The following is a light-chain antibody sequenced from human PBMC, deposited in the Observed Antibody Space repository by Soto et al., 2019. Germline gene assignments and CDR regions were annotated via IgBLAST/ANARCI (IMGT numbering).Light chain of an antibody. CDR2: TAS. Sequence: IQMTQSPSSVSASVGGRVTITCRASQGISSRLAWYQQKPGKAPKLLLYTASSLQSGVPSRFSGSGSGTDYTLTISSLQPEDFATYYCQHYNSYSEAFGQGTKVDIK. CDR3: QHYNSYSEA. J-gene: IGKJ1*01. V-gene: IGKV1D-16*01. CDR1: QGISSR.